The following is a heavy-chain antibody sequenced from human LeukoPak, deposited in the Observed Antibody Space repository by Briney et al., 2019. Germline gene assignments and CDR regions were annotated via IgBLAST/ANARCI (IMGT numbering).Heavy chain of an antibody. V-gene: IGHV4-34*01. Sequence: PSETLSLTCAVYGGSFSGYYWSWIRQPPGKGLEWIGEINHSGSTNYNPSLKSRVTISVDTSKNLFSLRLISVPAADTAVYYCARTCLPPPFRRGYSYGKPPTFFDYWGQGTLVTVSS. CDR3: ARTCLPPPFRRGYSYGKPPTFFDY. J-gene: IGHJ4*02. CDR2: INHSGST. CDR1: GGSFSGYY. D-gene: IGHD5-18*01.